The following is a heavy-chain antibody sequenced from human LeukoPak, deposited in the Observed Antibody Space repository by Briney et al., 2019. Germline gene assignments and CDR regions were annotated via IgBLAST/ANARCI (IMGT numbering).Heavy chain of an antibody. CDR3: ARGSSTDYYDTGGSYYETFFDY. J-gene: IGHJ4*02. CDR1: GGSISSSSYY. CDR2: IYYSGST. Sequence: SETLSLTCTVSGGSISSSSYYWGWIRQPPGKGLEWIGSIYYSGSTYYNPSLKSRVTISVDTSRNQFSLKLSSMTAADTAVYYCARGSSTDYYDTGGSYYETFFDYWGQGTLVTVSS. D-gene: IGHD3-22*01. V-gene: IGHV4-39*07.